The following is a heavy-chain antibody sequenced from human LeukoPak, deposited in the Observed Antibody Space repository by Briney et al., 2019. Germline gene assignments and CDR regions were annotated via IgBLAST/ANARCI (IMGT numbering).Heavy chain of an antibody. CDR2: IRYDGSNK. J-gene: IGHJ3*02. D-gene: IGHD6-6*01. Sequence: GGSLRLSCAASGFTFSSYGMHWVRQAPGKGLEWVAFIRYDGSNKYFADSVKGRFTISRDNSKNTLYLQMNSLRAEDTAVYYCARDSVVSPGAFDIWGQGTMVTVSS. V-gene: IGHV3-30*02. CDR1: GFTFSSYG. CDR3: ARDSVVSPGAFDI.